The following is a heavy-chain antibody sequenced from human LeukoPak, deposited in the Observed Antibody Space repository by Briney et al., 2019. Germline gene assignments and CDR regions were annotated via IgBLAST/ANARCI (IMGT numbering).Heavy chain of an antibody. CDR1: GGSTSDYY. CDR2: IYYTGNT. J-gene: IGHJ4*02. CDR3: ARGGTLFTYFDS. V-gene: IGHV4-4*07. Sequence: SETLSLTCSVSGGSTSDYYGNWIRQPAGQGLEWLGRIYYTGNTAYNPSLESRLTMSLDTAKNQFSLKVTSVTAADTAVYYCARGGTLFTYFDSWGQGTLVTVSS. D-gene: IGHD3-10*02.